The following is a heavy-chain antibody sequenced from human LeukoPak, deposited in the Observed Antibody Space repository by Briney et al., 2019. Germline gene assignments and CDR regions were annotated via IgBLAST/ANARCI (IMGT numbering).Heavy chain of an antibody. CDR2: ISSSSSTI. Sequence: PGGSLRLSCAASGFTFSSYSMNWVRQAPGKGLEWVSYISSSSSTIYYADSVKGRFTISRDNAKNSLYLQMNSLRAEDTAVYYCASGKKGGVDYWGQGTLVTVSS. CDR1: GFTFSSYS. J-gene: IGHJ4*02. V-gene: IGHV3-48*01. D-gene: IGHD3-16*01. CDR3: ASGKKGGVDY.